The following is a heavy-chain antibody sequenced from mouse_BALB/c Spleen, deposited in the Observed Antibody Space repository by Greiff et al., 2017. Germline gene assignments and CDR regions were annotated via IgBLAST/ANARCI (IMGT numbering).Heavy chain of an antibody. CDR1: GFTFSSYG. V-gene: IGHV5-6*01. D-gene: IGHD4-1*01. CDR2: ISSGGSYT. CDR3: ARHEVQEEGTGSYFDY. J-gene: IGHJ2*01. Sequence: DVQLQESGGDLVKPGGSLKLSCAASGFTFSSYGMSWVRQTPDKRLEWVATISSGGSYTYYPDSVKGRFTISRDNAKNTLYLQMSSLKSEDTAMYYCARHEVQEEGTGSYFDYWGQGTTLTVSS.